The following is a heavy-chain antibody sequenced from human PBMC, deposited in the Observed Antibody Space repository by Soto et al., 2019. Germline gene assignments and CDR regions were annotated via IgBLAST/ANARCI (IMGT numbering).Heavy chain of an antibody. Sequence: EVQLVESGGGLVEPGGSLRLSCAASGITFSNAWMNWVRKAPGKGLEYIGRIRSKTDGGTTGYAAPVEGRFTVSRDDSKNRLSLEMSGLNTGDTVVYYCTTTRPGTNVFDNWGQGTLVTVSS. CDR1: GITFSNAW. CDR2: IRSKTDGGTT. V-gene: IGHV3-15*01. D-gene: IGHD6-13*01. J-gene: IGHJ3*02. CDR3: TTTRPGTNVFDN.